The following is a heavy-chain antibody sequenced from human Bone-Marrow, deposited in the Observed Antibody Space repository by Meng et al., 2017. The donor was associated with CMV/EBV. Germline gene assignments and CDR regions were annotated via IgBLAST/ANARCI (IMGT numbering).Heavy chain of an antibody. CDR1: GYTFTGYY. Sequence: ASVKVSCKASGYTFTGYYMHWVRQAPGQGLEWMGWINPNSGGTNYAQKFQGRVTMTRDTSISTAYMELSRLRSDDTAVYYCARDGLGGSYRSDAFDIWGQGTMVTVSS. J-gene: IGHJ3*02. CDR2: INPNSGGT. D-gene: IGHD1-26*01. V-gene: IGHV1-2*02. CDR3: ARDGLGGSYRSDAFDI.